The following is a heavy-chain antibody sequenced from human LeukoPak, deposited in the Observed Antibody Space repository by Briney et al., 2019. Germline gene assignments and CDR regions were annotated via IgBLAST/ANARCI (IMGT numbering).Heavy chain of an antibody. D-gene: IGHD6-13*01. CDR3: AREGYSSSWYAYGMDV. J-gene: IGHJ6*04. Sequence: SETLSLTCTVSGGSISSYYRSWIRQPPGKGLEWIGYIYYSGYTNYNPSLKSRVTISVDTSKNQFSLKLSSVTAADTAVYYCAREGYSSSWYAYGMDVWGKGTTVTVSS. CDR2: IYYSGYT. V-gene: IGHV4-59*01. CDR1: GGSISSYY.